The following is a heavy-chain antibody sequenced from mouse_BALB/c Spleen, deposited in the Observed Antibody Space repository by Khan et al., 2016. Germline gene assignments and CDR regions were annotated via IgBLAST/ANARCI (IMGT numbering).Heavy chain of an antibody. D-gene: IGHD1-1*01. J-gene: IGHJ4*01. V-gene: IGHV3-8*02. CDR1: GDFITSGY. CDR2: ISYSGQT. Sequence: EVQLQESGTSLVKPSQNLSLPCSVTGDFITSGYWNWIRTFPGNKLAYMGYISYSGQTYYNPYIKSRISITRATTTNQYSLQLTSMTTEDTATYYCGRHDGSSYVTGMDYWCQGTSVTVAS. CDR3: GRHDGSSYVTGMDY.